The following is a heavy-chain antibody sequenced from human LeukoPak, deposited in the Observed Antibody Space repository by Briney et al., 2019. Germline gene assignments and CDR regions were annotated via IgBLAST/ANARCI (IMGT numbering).Heavy chain of an antibody. CDR1: GFTFSSYG. CDR2: IWYDGSNK. J-gene: IGHJ4*02. D-gene: IGHD4-23*01. V-gene: IGHV3-33*01. Sequence: PGGSPRLSCAASGFTFSSYGMHWVRQAPGKGPEWVAFIWYDGSNKYYAESVRGRFTISRDNSKNTVFLQMTSLKAEDTAIYYCAREHGGKSGPSDFWGQGTLVTVSS. CDR3: AREHGGKSGPSDF.